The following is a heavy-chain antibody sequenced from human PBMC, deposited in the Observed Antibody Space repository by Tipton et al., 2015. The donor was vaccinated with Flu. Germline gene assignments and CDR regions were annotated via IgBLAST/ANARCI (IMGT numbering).Heavy chain of an antibody. D-gene: IGHD4-11*01. CDR3: ARRDYSNYVSDPKNWFDP. J-gene: IGHJ5*02. CDR2: IKQGGDEK. Sequence: GSLRLSCAASGFTFKTYWMSWVRQAPGKGLEWVANIKQGGDEKYYVDSVKGRFTISRDNAKNSLHLHMNSLRAEDTAVYYCARRDYSNYVSDPKNWFDPWGQGTLVTVSS. V-gene: IGHV3-7*01. CDR1: GFTFKTYW.